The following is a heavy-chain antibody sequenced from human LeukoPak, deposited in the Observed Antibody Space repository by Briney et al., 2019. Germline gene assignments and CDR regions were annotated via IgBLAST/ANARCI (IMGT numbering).Heavy chain of an antibody. CDR1: GGSFSGYY. D-gene: IGHD3-3*01. Sequence: SETLSLTCAVYGGSFSGYYWSWIRQPPGKGLEWIGEINHSGSTNYNPSLKGRVTISVDTSKNQFSLKLSSVTAADTAVYYCARVGGDFWSGLVAYYFDYWGQGTLVTVSS. V-gene: IGHV4-34*01. CDR2: INHSGST. J-gene: IGHJ4*02. CDR3: ARVGGDFWSGLVAYYFDY.